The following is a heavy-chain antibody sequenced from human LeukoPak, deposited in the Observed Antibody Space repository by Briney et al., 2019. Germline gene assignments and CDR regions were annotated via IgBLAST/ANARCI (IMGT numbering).Heavy chain of an antibody. CDR3: AIIGDGSGYNFVEYFHH. CDR1: GFIFSSYE. CDR2: ISGSETAI. Sequence: PGGSLRLSCAASGFIFSSYEMNWVRQAPGKGLEWIAYISGSETAIYYADSVKGRFTISRDNAKNSLFLQMNSLRAEDTAVYYCAIIGDGSGYNFVEYFHHWGQGTLVTVSS. J-gene: IGHJ1*01. V-gene: IGHV3-48*03. D-gene: IGHD3-22*01.